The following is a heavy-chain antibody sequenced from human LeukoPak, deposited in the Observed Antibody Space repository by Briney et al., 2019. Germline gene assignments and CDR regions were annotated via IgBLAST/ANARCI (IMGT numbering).Heavy chain of an antibody. Sequence: PGGSLRLSCTASGFTFSNFAMSWVRQAPGKGLEWVSSMSGVGVSTYYADSVKGRFTISSDNSKNTLYLQMHSLSAEDTAVYYCAKVRAGHYFDYWGQGTLVTVSS. CDR2: MSGVGVST. CDR1: GFTFSNFA. V-gene: IGHV3-23*01. J-gene: IGHJ4*02. CDR3: AKVRAGHYFDY. D-gene: IGHD6-19*01.